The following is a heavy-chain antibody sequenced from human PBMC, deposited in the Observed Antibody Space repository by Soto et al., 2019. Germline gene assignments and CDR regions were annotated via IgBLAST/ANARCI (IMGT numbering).Heavy chain of an antibody. CDR2: MNPNSGNT. CDR3: ARGFSDYPAYYYYLDV. D-gene: IGHD4-17*01. V-gene: IGHV1-8*01. CDR1: GYTFTSYE. Sequence: ASVKVSCKASGYTFTSYEINWVRQATGQGLEWMGWMNPNSGNTGYAQKFQGRVTMTSNTSISTAYMELSSLRSDDTAVYYCARGFSDYPAYYYYLDVWGKGTTVTVSS. J-gene: IGHJ6*03.